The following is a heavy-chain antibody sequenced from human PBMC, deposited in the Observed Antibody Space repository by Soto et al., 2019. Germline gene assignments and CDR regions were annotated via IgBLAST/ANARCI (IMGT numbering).Heavy chain of an antibody. CDR3: ARHYKSGSYDYYYGMDV. D-gene: IGHD1-26*01. CDR1: GDSISNVNYC. CDR2: ISYSGST. Sequence: AETLSLTCTVSGDSISNVNYCWSWIRQPPDKGLEWIASISYSGSTYYNPSLKSRVTISVDTSKNQFSLKLSSVTAADTAVYYCARHYKSGSYDYYYGMDVWGQGTTVTVSS. V-gene: IGHV4-39*01. J-gene: IGHJ6*02.